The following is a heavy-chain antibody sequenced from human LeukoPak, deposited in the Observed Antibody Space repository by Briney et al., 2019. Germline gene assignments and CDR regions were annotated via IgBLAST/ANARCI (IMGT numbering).Heavy chain of an antibody. CDR2: INHSGST. V-gene: IGHV4-34*01. CDR3: ARDPTYYDSSGSFDY. CDR1: GGSLSGYY. J-gene: IGHJ4*02. D-gene: IGHD3-22*01. Sequence: SETLSLTCAVYGGSLSGYYWSWIRQPPGKGLEWIGEINHSGSTNYNPSLKSRVTMSVDTSKNQFSLKLSSVTAADTAVYYCARDPTYYDSSGSFDYWGQGTLVTVSS.